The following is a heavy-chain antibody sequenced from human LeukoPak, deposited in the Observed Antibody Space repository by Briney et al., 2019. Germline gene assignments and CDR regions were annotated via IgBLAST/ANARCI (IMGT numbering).Heavy chain of an antibody. CDR2: IHYSGST. CDR3: ERPVSPYGDYRH. D-gene: IGHD4-17*01. V-gene: IGHV4-39*01. J-gene: IGHJ4*02. CDR1: GASIRTYY. Sequence: PSETLSLTCTVSGASIRTYYWGWIPQPPGKALKWIGSIHYSGSTYYNPSLISRVAISVDTSTYNFSLMQGSVTAAHTPPYFCERPVSPYGDYRHWGQGTLVSVSS.